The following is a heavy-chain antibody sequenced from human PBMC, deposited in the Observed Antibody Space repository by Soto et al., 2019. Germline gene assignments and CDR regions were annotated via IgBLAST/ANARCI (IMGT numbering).Heavy chain of an antibody. D-gene: IGHD1-26*01. CDR2: ISFDGSTK. V-gene: IGHV3-30*18. CDR1: GFRDGFPFSDYD. Sequence: QVQLVESGGGVVQPGRSLRLSCAASGFRDGFPFSDYDMHWVRQAPGKGLEWVALISFDGSTKNYVDSVEGRFTISRDNSRETLFLQMESWRPENPVFYYWAKNSFGGRKRTLDPGGQEPLSPFSS. J-gene: IGHJ5*02. CDR3: AKNSFGGRKRTLDP.